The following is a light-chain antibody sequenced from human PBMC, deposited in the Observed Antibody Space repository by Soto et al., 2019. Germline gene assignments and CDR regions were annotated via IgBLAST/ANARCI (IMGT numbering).Light chain of an antibody. V-gene: IGLV6-57*04. Sequence: NFMLTQPHSVSESPGKTVTISCTRSSGSIAGNYVQWFQQRPGSAPTTVIFEDDQRPSGVPDRFSGSIDSSSNSASLTISGLETEDVADYYCHSYDSSNVVFGGGTKVTVL. CDR2: EDD. CDR3: HSYDSSNVV. J-gene: IGLJ2*01. CDR1: SGSIAGNY.